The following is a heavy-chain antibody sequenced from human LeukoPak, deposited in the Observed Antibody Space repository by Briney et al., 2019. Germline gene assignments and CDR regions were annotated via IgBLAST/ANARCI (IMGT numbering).Heavy chain of an antibody. J-gene: IGHJ5*02. V-gene: IGHV4-38-2*01. CDR2: IYYSGST. Sequence: PSETLSLTCAVSGYSIGSAYYWGWIRQPPGKGLEWIGYIYYSGSTNYNPSLKSRVTISVDTSKNQFSLKLSSVTAADTAVYYCARLYCGGDCYHNWFDPWGQGTLVTVSS. CDR3: ARLYCGGDCYHNWFDP. CDR1: GYSIGSAYY. D-gene: IGHD2-21*02.